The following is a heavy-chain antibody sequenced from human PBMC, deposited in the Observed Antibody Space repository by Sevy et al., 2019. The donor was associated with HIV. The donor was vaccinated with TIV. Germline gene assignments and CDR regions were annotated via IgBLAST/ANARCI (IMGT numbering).Heavy chain of an antibody. CDR2: INWNGGST. D-gene: IGHD3-10*01. CDR1: GFTFDDYG. J-gene: IGHJ6*02. Sequence: GGSLRLSCAASGFTFDDYGMSWVRQAPGKGLEWVSGINWNGGSTGYADSVKGRFTISRDNAKNSLYLQMNSLRAEDTALYYCARERRGGSGYFPYYYYGMDVWGQGTTVTVSS. V-gene: IGHV3-20*04. CDR3: ARERRGGSGYFPYYYYGMDV.